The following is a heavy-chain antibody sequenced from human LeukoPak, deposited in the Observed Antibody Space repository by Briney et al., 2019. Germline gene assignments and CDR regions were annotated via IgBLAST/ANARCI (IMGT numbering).Heavy chain of an antibody. D-gene: IGHD1-26*01. Sequence: PGGSLRLSCAASGFTFSSYSMNGVRQAPGKGLEWVSYISSSSSTIYYADSVKGRFTISRDNAKNSLYLQMNSLRAEDTAVYYCARDSVGATQDWFDPWGQGTLVTVSS. CDR3: ARDSVGATQDWFDP. J-gene: IGHJ5*02. V-gene: IGHV3-48*04. CDR1: GFTFSSYS. CDR2: ISSSSSTI.